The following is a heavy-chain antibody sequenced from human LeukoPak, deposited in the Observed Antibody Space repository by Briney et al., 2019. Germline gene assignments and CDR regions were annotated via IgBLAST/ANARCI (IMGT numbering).Heavy chain of an antibody. CDR3: ARDGSYYDSSGYCPRWYFDL. D-gene: IGHD3-22*01. CDR1: GFTFSSYG. Sequence: GGSLRLSCAASGFTFSSYGMHWVRQAPGNGLEWVAVIRYDGSNKYYADSVKGRFTIARDNSKNTLYLQMNSLRAEDTAVYYCARDGSYYDSSGYCPRWYFDLWGRGTLVTVSS. V-gene: IGHV3-33*01. CDR2: IRYDGSNK. J-gene: IGHJ2*01.